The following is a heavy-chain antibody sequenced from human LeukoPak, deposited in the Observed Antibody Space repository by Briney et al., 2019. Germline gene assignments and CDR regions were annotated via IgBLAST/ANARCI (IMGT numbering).Heavy chain of an antibody. Sequence: GGALRLSCAASKVTFSSYAMNWGREAPGKGPEWVSGISASGGATYYADSGRGRFIISRDNSKSTVSLLFTSLTAEYTAINYGAKDKYPWGDNGDPLHFWRQRTMASVSS. CDR1: KVTFSSYA. CDR3: AKDKYPWGDNGDPLHF. D-gene: IGHD2-2*01. CDR2: ISASGGAT. V-gene: IGHV3-23*01. J-gene: IGHJ4*02.